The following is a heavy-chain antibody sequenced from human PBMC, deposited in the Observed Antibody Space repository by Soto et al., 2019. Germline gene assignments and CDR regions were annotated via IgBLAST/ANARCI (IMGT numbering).Heavy chain of an antibody. Sequence: QVQLVQSGAEVKKPGSSVKVSCKASGGTFSSYAISWVRQAPGQGLEWTGGIIPIFGTANYAQKFQGRVTITADESTSTAYMELSSLRSEDTAVYYCARESEVGGGDLGSFDYWGQGTLVTVSS. CDR2: IIPIFGTA. D-gene: IGHD2-21*02. CDR1: GGTFSSYA. J-gene: IGHJ4*02. CDR3: ARESEVGGGDLGSFDY. V-gene: IGHV1-69*01.